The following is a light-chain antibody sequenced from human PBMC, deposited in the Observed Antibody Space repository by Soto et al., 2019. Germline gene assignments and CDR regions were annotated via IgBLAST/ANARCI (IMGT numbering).Light chain of an antibody. Sequence: EIVLTQSPATLSLSPGERATLSCRASQSVSSYLAWYQQKPGQAPRLLIYDASIRATDIPARFSGSGSGTDFTLTISSLEPEDFAVYYCQQRSTWPPKTFGQGTRLEIK. V-gene: IGKV3-11*01. CDR1: QSVSSY. CDR2: DAS. CDR3: QQRSTWPPKT. J-gene: IGKJ5*01.